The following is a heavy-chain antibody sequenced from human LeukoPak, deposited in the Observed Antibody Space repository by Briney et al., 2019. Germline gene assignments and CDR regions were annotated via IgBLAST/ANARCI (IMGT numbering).Heavy chain of an antibody. CDR2: IIPIFGTA. CDR1: GGTFISYA. D-gene: IGHD2-15*01. J-gene: IGHJ5*02. Sequence: SVKVSCKASGGTFISYAISWVRQAPGQGLEWMGRIIPIFGTANYAQKFQGRVTITTDESTSTAYMELSSLRSEDTAVYYCARDLGYCSGGSCEESFDPWGQGTLVTVSS. V-gene: IGHV1-69*05. CDR3: ARDLGYCSGGSCEESFDP.